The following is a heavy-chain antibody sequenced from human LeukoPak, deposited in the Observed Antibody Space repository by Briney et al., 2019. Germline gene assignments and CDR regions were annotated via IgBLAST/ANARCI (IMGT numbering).Heavy chain of an antibody. CDR2: IDHRGST. V-gene: IGHV4-34*01. D-gene: IGHD2-2*01. J-gene: IGHJ4*02. CDR3: ARPRDCSSTTCSGPLDY. CDR1: GGSFSHYY. Sequence: SETLSLTCAAYGGSFSHYYRSWIRQPPGKGLEWIGEIDHRGSTNYNPSLKSRVTISVDTSKNQFSLKLTSVTAADTAVYYCARPRDCSSTTCSGPLDYWGQGTLVTVSS.